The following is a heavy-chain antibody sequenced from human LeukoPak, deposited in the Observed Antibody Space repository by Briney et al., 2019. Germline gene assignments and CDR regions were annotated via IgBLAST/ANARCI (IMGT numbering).Heavy chain of an antibody. CDR3: ARLPWGAYSSFDP. Sequence: ASETLSLTCTVSGGSISSSSYNWGRVRQPPGQGLEWIGSVFSSGSTYYNPSLKSPVTISVDTSKNQFSLKLSSVTAADTAVYYCARLPWGAYSSFDPWGQGTLVTVSS. J-gene: IGHJ5*02. D-gene: IGHD3-16*01. V-gene: IGHV4-39*01. CDR1: GGSISSSSYN. CDR2: VFSSGST.